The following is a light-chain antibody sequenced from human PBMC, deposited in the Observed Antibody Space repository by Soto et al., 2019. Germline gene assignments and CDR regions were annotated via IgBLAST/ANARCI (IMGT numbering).Light chain of an antibody. Sequence: DIQMTQSPSSLSVSAGERATLSCRASQSVSSNLAWYQQKPGQAPRRLIYDVSTRATGIPARFSGSGSGTDFTLTISRLEAEDFAVYYCQQYGDSPRVFGQGTKVDI. CDR2: DVS. CDR3: QQYGDSPRV. V-gene: IGKV3D-15*01. J-gene: IGKJ1*01. CDR1: QSVSSN.